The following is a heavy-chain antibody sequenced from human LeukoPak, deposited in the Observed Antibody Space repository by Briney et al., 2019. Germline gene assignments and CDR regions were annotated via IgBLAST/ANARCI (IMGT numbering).Heavy chain of an antibody. J-gene: IGHJ6*03. CDR3: ARVPRYYGSRSSGYYYYYYMDV. V-gene: IGHV4-59*12. Sequence: SETLSLTCTVSGGSISSYYWSWIRQPPGKGLEWIGYIYYSGSTNYNPSLKSRVTISVDTSKNQFSLKLSSVTAADTAVYYCARVPRYYGSRSSGYYYYYYMDVWGKGTTVTVSS. CDR2: IYYSGST. CDR1: GGSISSYY. D-gene: IGHD1-26*01.